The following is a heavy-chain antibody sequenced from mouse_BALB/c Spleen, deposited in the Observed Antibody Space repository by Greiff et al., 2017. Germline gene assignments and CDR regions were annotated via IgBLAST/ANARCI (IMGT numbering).Heavy chain of an antibody. V-gene: IGHV1S22*01. CDR1: GYTFTSYW. J-gene: IGHJ4*01. D-gene: IGHD1-3*01. CDR2: IYPGSGST. Sequence: LQQPGSELVRPGASVKLSCKASGYTFTSYWMHWVKQRPGQGLEWIGNIYPGSGSTNYDEKFKSKATLTVDTSSSTAYMQLSSLTSEDSAVYYCTRWGKGYAMDYWGQGTSVTVSS. CDR3: TRWGKGYAMDY.